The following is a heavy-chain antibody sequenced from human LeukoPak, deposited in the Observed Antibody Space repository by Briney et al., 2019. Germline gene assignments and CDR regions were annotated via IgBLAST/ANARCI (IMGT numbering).Heavy chain of an antibody. J-gene: IGHJ4*02. D-gene: IGHD3-10*01. CDR3: AGPFYSSRSYINY. Sequence: PSETLSLTCNVSGGSISSTIYYWGWIRQPPGKGLEWIGSMYYSGSTYYNPSLRSRVTISVDTSKNQFSLKLSSVTAADTAVYYCAGPFYSSRSYINYWGQGTLVTVSS. CDR2: MYYSGST. CDR1: GGSISSTIYY. V-gene: IGHV4-39*01.